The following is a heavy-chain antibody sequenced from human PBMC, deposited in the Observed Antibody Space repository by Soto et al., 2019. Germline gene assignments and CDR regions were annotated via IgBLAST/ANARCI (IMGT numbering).Heavy chain of an antibody. CDR3: ARDGGYATVDC. Sequence: QVQLQESGPGLVQPSQTLSLTCTVSGDSISSGAYYWSWIRQPPGKGLEWIGYIYHSGATYYNPSLEGRVTISVDTSKNQFSLRLSSVTAADTAVYYCARDGGYATVDCWGQGTLVTVSS. CDR2: IYHSGAT. CDR1: GDSISSGAYY. D-gene: IGHD2-15*01. V-gene: IGHV4-30-4*01. J-gene: IGHJ4*02.